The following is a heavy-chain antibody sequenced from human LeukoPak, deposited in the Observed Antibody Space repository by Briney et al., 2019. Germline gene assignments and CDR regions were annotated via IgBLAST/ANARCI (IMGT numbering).Heavy chain of an antibody. D-gene: IGHD5-24*01. Sequence: PGGSLRLSCAASGFTFNTYGMHWVRQAPGKGLEWVAFLRYDGSNKYYADSVRGRFTISRDNAKNSLYLQMNSLRAEDTAVYYCAVGVGYNVYEGLRNWFDPWGQGTLVTVSS. CDR2: LRYDGSNK. CDR1: GFTFNTYG. CDR3: AVGVGYNVYEGLRNWFDP. J-gene: IGHJ5*02. V-gene: IGHV3-30*02.